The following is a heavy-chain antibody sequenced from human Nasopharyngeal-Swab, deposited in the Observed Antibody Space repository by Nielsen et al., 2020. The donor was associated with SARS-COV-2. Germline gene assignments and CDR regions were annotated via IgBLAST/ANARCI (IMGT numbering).Heavy chain of an antibody. D-gene: IGHD6-13*01. CDR3: ARDRTAAPGIWFDP. CDR1: GRSISSGGYY. V-gene: IGHV4-31*03. Sequence: SETLSLTCTVSGRSISSGGYYWSWIRQHPGKGLEWIGYIYYSGSTYYNPSLKSRVTISVDTSKNQFSLKLSSVTAADTAVYYCARDRTAAPGIWFDPWGQGTLVTVSS. CDR2: IYYSGST. J-gene: IGHJ5*02.